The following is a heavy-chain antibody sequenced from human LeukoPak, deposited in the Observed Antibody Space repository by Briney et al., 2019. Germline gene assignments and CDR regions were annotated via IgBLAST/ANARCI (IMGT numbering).Heavy chain of an antibody. D-gene: IGHD3-10*01. V-gene: IGHV4-4*02. CDR3: ARVEEGYGSGRRENYYYYYMDV. J-gene: IGHJ6*03. Sequence: SETLSLTCAVSGDSISSNYWWTWVRQPPGKGLEWIGEIHHSESTNFNPSLKSRVTISVDKSKNHFSLSLTSVSAADTAVYYCARVEEGYGSGRRENYYYYYMDVWGKGTTVTISS. CDR1: GDSISSNYW. CDR2: IHHSEST.